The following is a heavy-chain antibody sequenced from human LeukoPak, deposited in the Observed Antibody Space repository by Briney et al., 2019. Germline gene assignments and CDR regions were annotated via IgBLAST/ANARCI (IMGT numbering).Heavy chain of an antibody. Sequence: GGSLRLSCAASGCTFSSYAMHWVRQAPGKGLEWVAVISYDGSNKYYADSVKGRFTISRDNSKNTLYLQMNSQRAEETAIYYCAKDPALRDYFDYWGQGTLVTVSS. J-gene: IGHJ4*02. CDR3: AKDPALRDYFDY. V-gene: IGHV3-30*04. CDR2: ISYDGSNK. D-gene: IGHD2-15*01. CDR1: GCTFSSYA.